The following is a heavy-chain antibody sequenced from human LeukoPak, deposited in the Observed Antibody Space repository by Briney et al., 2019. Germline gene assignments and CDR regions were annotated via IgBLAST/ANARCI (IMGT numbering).Heavy chain of an antibody. J-gene: IGHJ4*02. V-gene: IGHV3-23*01. D-gene: IGHD1-26*01. CDR1: GFSVSGND. Sequence: GGSLRLSCAASGFSVSGNDMIWVREAPGNGLEWVSAISGSGATTYYADSVKGRFTISRDSSKNTLYLQMNSLRAEDTAVYYCTKEGNYYGTDYWGQGTLVTVSS. CDR2: ISGSGATT. CDR3: TKEGNYYGTDY.